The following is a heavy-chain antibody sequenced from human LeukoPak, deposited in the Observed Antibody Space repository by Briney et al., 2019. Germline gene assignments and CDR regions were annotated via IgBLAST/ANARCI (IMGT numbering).Heavy chain of an antibody. Sequence: GESLKISCKGSGYSFTSYCIGWVRQMPGKGLEWMGIIYPGDSDTRYSPSFQGQVTISADKSISTAYLQWSSLKASDTAIYYCARQWLVRDYYYGMDVWGQGTTVTVSS. CDR3: ARQWLVRDYYYGMDV. CDR1: GYSFTSYC. CDR2: IYPGDSDT. D-gene: IGHD6-19*01. V-gene: IGHV5-51*01. J-gene: IGHJ6*02.